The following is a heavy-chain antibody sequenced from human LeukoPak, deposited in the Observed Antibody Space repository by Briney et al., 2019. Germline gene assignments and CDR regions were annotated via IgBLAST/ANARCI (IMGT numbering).Heavy chain of an antibody. V-gene: IGHV3-49*04. D-gene: IGHD2-8*01. CDR1: GFTYGVYG. Sequence: PGGTLRLSCTACGFTYGVYGMSWVSQAPAKGREGVGFIRINSYGGTTEYAASEKGRFTISRDDSKSIADLQMNSLKSEDTAVYYCTRMLLDHLVFGHWGQGTLVTVSS. CDR3: TRMLLDHLVFGH. CDR2: IRINSYGGTT. J-gene: IGHJ4*02.